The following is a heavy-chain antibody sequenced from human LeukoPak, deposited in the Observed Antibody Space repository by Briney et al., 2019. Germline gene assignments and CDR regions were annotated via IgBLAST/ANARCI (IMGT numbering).Heavy chain of an antibody. CDR2: INHSGST. D-gene: IGHD3-3*01. CDR1: GGSFSGYY. V-gene: IGHV4-34*01. Sequence: SETLSLTCAVYGGSFSGYYWSWIRQPPGKGLEWIGEINHSGSTNYNPSLKSRVTISVDTSKNQFSLKLSSVTAADTAVYYCARQSVWSGYPIDYWGQGTLVTVSS. J-gene: IGHJ4*02. CDR3: ARQSVWSGYPIDY.